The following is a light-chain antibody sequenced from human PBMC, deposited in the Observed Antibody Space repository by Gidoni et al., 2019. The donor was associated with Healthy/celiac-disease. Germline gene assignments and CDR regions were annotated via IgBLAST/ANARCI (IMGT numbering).Light chain of an antibody. CDR2: AAS. V-gene: IGKV1-8*01. CDR1: QGISSY. CDR3: QQYYSYPLWT. Sequence: AIRMTQSPSSFSASTGDRVTITFRASQGISSYLAWYQQKPGKAPKLLIYAASTLQSGVPSRFSGSGSGTDFTLTISCLQSEDFATYYCQQYYSYPLWTFGQGTKVEIK. J-gene: IGKJ1*01.